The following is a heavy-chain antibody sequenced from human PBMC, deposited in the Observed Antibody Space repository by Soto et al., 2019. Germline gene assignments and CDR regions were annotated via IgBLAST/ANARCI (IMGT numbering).Heavy chain of an antibody. D-gene: IGHD4-17*01. J-gene: IGHJ3*02. CDR2: ISSSSSYI. Sequence: GSLRLSCASSGFTVSSKYMSWVRQAPGKGLEWVSSISSSSSYIYYADSVKGRFTISRDNAKDSLYLQMNSLRAEDTAVYYCASEFNDYGDYSGAFDIWGQGTMVTVSS. CDR1: GFTVSSKY. V-gene: IGHV3-21*01. CDR3: ASEFNDYGDYSGAFDI.